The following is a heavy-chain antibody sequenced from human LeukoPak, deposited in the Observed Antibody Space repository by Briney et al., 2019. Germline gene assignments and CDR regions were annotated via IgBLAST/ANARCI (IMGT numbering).Heavy chain of an antibody. Sequence: SETLSLTCTVPGGSISSYYWSWIRQPPGKGLEWIGYIYYSGSTNYNPSLKSRVTISVDTSKNQFSLKLSSVTAANTAVYYCASLSGSYLSSYNWFDPWGQGTLVTVSS. V-gene: IGHV4-59*01. CDR3: ASLSGSYLSSYNWFDP. D-gene: IGHD1-26*01. CDR1: GGSISSYY. CDR2: IYYSGST. J-gene: IGHJ5*02.